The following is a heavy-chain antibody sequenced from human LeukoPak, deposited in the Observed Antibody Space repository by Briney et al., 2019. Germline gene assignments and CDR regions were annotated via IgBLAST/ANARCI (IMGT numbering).Heavy chain of an antibody. D-gene: IGHD3-22*01. CDR1: GFTFSSYA. CDR2: ISGSGGST. V-gene: IGHV3-23*01. Sequence: GGSLRLSCAASGFTFSSYAMSWVRQAPGKGLEWVSAISGSGGSTYHADSVKGRFTISRDNSKNTLYLQMNSLRAEDTAVYYCAKSYYDSSGYYAALDYWGQGTLVTVSS. J-gene: IGHJ4*02. CDR3: AKSYYDSSGYYAALDY.